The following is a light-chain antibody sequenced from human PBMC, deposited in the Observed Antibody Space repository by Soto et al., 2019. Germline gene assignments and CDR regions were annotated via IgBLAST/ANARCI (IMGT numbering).Light chain of an antibody. Sequence: DIQMTQSPSTLSASVGDRVTITCRASQNINNWLAWYQQKPGKAPKHLIYKASTLESGVPSRFSGSGFGTEFTLTISSLQPDDFATYYCQQYNTYSFTFGPGAKVDIK. CDR3: QQYNTYSFT. J-gene: IGKJ3*01. V-gene: IGKV1-5*03. CDR1: QNINNW. CDR2: KAS.